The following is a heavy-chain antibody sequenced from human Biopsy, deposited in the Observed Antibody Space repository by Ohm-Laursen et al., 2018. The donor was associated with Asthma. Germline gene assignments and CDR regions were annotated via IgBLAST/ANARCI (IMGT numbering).Heavy chain of an antibody. CDR1: GFTFSSYG. CDR3: AREGNDWSGYVTGDH. V-gene: IGHV3-33*01. CDR2: IWYDGSNK. J-gene: IGHJ5*02. D-gene: IGHD3-3*01. Sequence: SLRLSCAASGFTFSSYGMHWVRQAPGKGLEWVAVIWYDGSNKYYADSVKGRFTISRDNAKDLLYLQMNSLRAEDTAVYFCAREGNDWSGYVTGDHWGQGSLVTVSS.